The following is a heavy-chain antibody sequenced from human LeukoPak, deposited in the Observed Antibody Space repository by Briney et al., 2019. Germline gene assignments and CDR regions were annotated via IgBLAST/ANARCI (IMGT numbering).Heavy chain of an antibody. V-gene: IGHV4-34*01. Sequence: SETLSLTCAVYGGSFSGYYWSWIRQPPGKGLEWIGEINHSGSTNYNPSLKSRVTISVDTSKNQFSLKLSSVTAADTAVYYCARVRSTMIVVVRKGYAFDIWGQGTMVTVSS. J-gene: IGHJ3*02. CDR3: ARVRSTMIVVVRKGYAFDI. D-gene: IGHD3-22*01. CDR1: GGSFSGYY. CDR2: INHSGST.